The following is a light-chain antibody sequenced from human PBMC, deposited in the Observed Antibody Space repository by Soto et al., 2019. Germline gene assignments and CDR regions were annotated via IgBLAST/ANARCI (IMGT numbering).Light chain of an antibody. Sequence: QSALTQPRSVSGSPGQSVTISCTGTSSKVGGYSYVSWYQQHPGIAPQLIIYDVTKRPSGVPDRFSGSKSGNTASLTISGLQAEDEADYYCCSYAGSYSWVFGGGTKLTVL. CDR1: SSKVGGYSY. CDR2: DVT. V-gene: IGLV2-11*01. CDR3: CSYAGSYSWV. J-gene: IGLJ3*02.